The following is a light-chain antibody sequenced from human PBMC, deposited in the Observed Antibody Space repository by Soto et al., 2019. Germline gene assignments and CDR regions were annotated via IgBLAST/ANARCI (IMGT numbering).Light chain of an antibody. CDR1: STDIGRYDL. Sequence: QSALTQPASVSGSPGQSITISCTGASTDIGRYDLVAWYQQDPGKAPKLMIYEVNKRPSGVSDRFSGFKSGNTSSLTISGLQAEDEADYFCSSHAGRGSIIFGGGTKVTVL. CDR2: EVN. V-gene: IGLV2-23*02. J-gene: IGLJ2*01. CDR3: SSHAGRGSII.